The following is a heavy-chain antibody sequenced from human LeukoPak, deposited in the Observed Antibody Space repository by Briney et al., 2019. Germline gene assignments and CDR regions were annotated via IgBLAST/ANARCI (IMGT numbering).Heavy chain of an antibody. J-gene: IGHJ4*02. Sequence: PSETLSLTCTVSGYSISSGYYWGWIRQPPGKGLEWIGSIYHSGSTYYNPSLKSRATISVDTSKNQFFLKLSSVTAADTAVYYCARHIGGVDYYWGQGALVTVSS. CDR2: IYHSGST. V-gene: IGHV4-38-2*02. CDR1: GYSISSGYY. D-gene: IGHD2-8*01. CDR3: ARHIGGVDYY.